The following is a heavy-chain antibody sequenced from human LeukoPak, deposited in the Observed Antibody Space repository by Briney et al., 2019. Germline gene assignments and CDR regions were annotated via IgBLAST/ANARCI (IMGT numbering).Heavy chain of an antibody. V-gene: IGHV3-21*01. CDR1: GFTFSSYS. Sequence: GGSLRLSCAASGFTFSSYSMNWVRQAPGKGLEGVSSISSSSSYIYYAYSVKRRFTISRDNAKNSLYLQMNSLRAEYTAVYYCARDNWSKYYFDYWGQGTLVTVSS. D-gene: IGHD1/OR15-1a*01. J-gene: IGHJ4*02. CDR3: ARDNWSKYYFDY. CDR2: ISSSSSYI.